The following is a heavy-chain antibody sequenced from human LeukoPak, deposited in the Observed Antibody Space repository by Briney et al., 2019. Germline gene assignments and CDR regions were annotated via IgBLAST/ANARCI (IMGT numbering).Heavy chain of an antibody. D-gene: IGHD3-3*01. CDR1: GDTFSSFA. CDR3: AKDTVTIRARSGYWGPLDF. V-gene: IGHV3-23*01. Sequence: AGSLKLSCTISGDTFSSFAISWVRPSPGEGLEWVSSIRASAESTYCADCVKGRFTISRDNTKNTLYLELNSLTGEDTALYYCAKDTVTIRARSGYWGPLDFWGQGTLVTVSS. CDR2: IRASAEST. J-gene: IGHJ4*02.